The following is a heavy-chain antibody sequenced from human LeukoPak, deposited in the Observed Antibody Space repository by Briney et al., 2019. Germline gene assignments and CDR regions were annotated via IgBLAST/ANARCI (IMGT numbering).Heavy chain of an antibody. Sequence: GSLRLSCAASGFTFSSYAMSWARQAPGKGLEWVSTISGSGGSTYHADSVKGRFTISRDNSKNTLYLQMNSLRAEDTAVYYCAKDGRYSSSWSFFDYWGQGTLVTVSS. CDR3: AKDGRYSSSWSFFDY. J-gene: IGHJ4*02. CDR2: ISGSGGST. CDR1: GFTFSSYA. D-gene: IGHD6-13*01. V-gene: IGHV3-23*01.